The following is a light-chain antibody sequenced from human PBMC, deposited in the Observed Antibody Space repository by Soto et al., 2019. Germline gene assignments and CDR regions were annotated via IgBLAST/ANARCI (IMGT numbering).Light chain of an antibody. J-gene: IGLJ2*01. CDR3: SSYAGSNNFDVV. CDR2: EVS. V-gene: IGLV2-8*01. Sequence: QSALTQPPSASGSPGQSVTISCTGTSSDVGGYNYVSWYQQHPGKAPKLMIYEVSKRPSGVSDRFSGSKSGNTASLTVSGLQAEDEADYYCSSYAGSNNFDVVFGGGTKRTVL. CDR1: SSDVGGYNY.